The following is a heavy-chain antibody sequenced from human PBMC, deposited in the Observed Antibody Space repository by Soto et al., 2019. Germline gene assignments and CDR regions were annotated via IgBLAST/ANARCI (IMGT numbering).Heavy chain of an antibody. V-gene: IGHV2-5*02. J-gene: IGHJ4*02. CDR1: GISLNTSAVG. CDR2: IYWDDDK. D-gene: IGHD3-9*01. Sequence: QITLKESGPTLVKPTQTLTLTCTFSGISLNTSAVGVGWIRQPPGKALEWLALIYWDDDKRYSPSLKSRLTITKDTSKNRVVLTMTNMDPVDTATYYSAHLLLRNFDWLPLAYDYWGQGTLVTVSS. CDR3: AHLLLRNFDWLPLAYDY.